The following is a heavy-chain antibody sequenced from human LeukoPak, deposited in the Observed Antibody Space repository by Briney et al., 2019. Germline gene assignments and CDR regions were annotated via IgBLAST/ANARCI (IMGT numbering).Heavy chain of an antibody. CDR2: IYYSGST. CDR1: GGSISSSSYY. D-gene: IGHD3-22*01. Sequence: SETLSLTCTVSGGSISSSSYYWGWIRQPPGKGLEWIGSIYYSGSTYYNPSLKSRVTISVDTPKNQFSLKLSSVTAADTAVYYCATVYDSSATDAFDIWGQGTMVTVSS. J-gene: IGHJ3*02. V-gene: IGHV4-39*01. CDR3: ATVYDSSATDAFDI.